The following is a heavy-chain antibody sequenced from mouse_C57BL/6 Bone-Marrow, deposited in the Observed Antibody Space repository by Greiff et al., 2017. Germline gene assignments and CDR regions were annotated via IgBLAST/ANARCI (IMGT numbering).Heavy chain of an antibody. CDR1: GYTFTSYG. Sequence: QVQLQQSGAELARPGASVKLSCKASGYTFTSYGISWVKQRTGQGLEWIGEIYPRSGNTYYNEKFKGKATLTADKSSSTAYMELRSLTSEDSAVYFCARGGYYYGSSYNYFDYWGQGTTLTVSS. J-gene: IGHJ2*01. D-gene: IGHD1-1*01. CDR3: ARGGYYYGSSYNYFDY. CDR2: IYPRSGNT. V-gene: IGHV1-81*01.